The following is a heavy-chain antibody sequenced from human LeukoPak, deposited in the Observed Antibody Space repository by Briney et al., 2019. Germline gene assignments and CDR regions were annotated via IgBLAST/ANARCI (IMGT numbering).Heavy chain of an antibody. CDR3: ANNFGGVTRKGYYFDY. D-gene: IGHD3-16*01. J-gene: IGHJ4*02. CDR1: GFTFVDYA. CDR2: IRSKTYGGTP. Sequence: GGSLRLSCTASGFTFVDYAINWFRQAPGKGLEWVGFIRSKTYGGTPDYAASVKGRFTISRDDSRDIAYLQMNSLRAEDTAVYYCANNFGGVTRKGYYFDYWGQGTLVTVSS. V-gene: IGHV3-49*03.